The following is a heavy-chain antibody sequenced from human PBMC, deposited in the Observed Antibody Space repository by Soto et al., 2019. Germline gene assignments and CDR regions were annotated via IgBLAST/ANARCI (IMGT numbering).Heavy chain of an antibody. CDR1: GFTFSSYA. CDR3: ARSPADIDERDY. J-gene: IGHJ4*02. Sequence: GGSLRLSCAASGFTFSSYAMSWVRQAPGKGLEWVSAISGSGGSTYYADSVKGRFTISRDNAKNSLHLQMSGLRPEDTAVYYCARSPADIDERDYWGQGTLVTVSS. V-gene: IGHV3-23*01. CDR2: ISGSGGST.